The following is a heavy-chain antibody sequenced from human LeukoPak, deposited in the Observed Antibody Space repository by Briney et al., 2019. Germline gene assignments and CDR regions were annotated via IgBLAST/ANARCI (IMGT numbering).Heavy chain of an antibody. Sequence: SETLSLTCTVSGGSMSNYYWNWIRQPPGKGLEWIGYMFYTGSGNYNPSLKSRVTISVDTSKNQFSLKLSSVTAADTAVYYCAVTLYGSGSYYNFDYWGQGTLVTVSS. CDR3: AVTLYGSGSYYNFDY. J-gene: IGHJ4*02. D-gene: IGHD3-10*01. CDR1: GGSMSNYY. CDR2: MFYTGSG. V-gene: IGHV4-59*01.